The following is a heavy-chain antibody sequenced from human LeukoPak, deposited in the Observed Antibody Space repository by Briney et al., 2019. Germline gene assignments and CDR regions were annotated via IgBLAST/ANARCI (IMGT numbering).Heavy chain of an antibody. J-gene: IGHJ5*02. Sequence: ASVKVSCKVSGYTLTELSMHWVRQAPGKGLEWMGGFDPEDGETIYAQKFQGRVTMTEDTSTDTAYMELSSLRSEDTAVYYCATVPTGYYYGSGSYFRRRWFDPWGQGTLVTVSS. V-gene: IGHV1-24*01. CDR2: FDPEDGET. CDR1: GYTLTELS. CDR3: ATVPTGYYYGSGSYFRRRWFDP. D-gene: IGHD3-10*01.